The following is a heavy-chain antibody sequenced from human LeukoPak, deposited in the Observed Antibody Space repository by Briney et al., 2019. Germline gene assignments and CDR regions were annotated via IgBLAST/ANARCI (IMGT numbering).Heavy chain of an antibody. CDR2: IYYSGIT. V-gene: IGHV4-39*01. CDR1: GDSISRSHYY. J-gene: IGHJ4*02. Sequence: PSETLSLTCTVSGDSISRSHYYWGWIRPPPGKGLEWIGNIYYSGITYYIPSLNSRVTISVDTSSNQFSLKLSSVTAADTAVYYCARLEREVRYYWGQGTLVTVSS. CDR3: ARLEREVRYY. D-gene: IGHD5-24*01.